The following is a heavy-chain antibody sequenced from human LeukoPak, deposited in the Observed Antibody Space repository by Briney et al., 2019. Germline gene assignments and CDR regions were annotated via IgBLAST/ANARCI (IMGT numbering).Heavy chain of an antibody. CDR1: GGSFSGYY. V-gene: IGHV4-34*01. CDR2: INHSGST. Sequence: SGTLSLTCAVYGGSFSGYYWSWIRQPPGKGLEWIGEINHSGSTNYNPSLKSRVTISVDTSKNQFSLKLSSVTAADTAVYYCARGIHNIVVVPAAAAYYYYYYMDVWGKGTTVTVSS. J-gene: IGHJ6*03. CDR3: ARGIHNIVVVPAAAAYYYYYYMDV. D-gene: IGHD2-2*01.